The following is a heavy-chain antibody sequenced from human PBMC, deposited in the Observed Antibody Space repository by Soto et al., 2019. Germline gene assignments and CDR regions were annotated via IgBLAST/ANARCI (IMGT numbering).Heavy chain of an antibody. CDR2: INHSGST. D-gene: IGHD3-3*01. J-gene: IGHJ5*01. V-gene: IGHV4-34*01. CDR1: GGSFSGYY. Sequence: QVQLQQWGAGLLKPSETLSLTCAVYGGSFSGYYWSWIRQAPGKGLEWIGEINHSGSTNYNPSRKSRVTISVDTPKNQFSLKLSSVTAADTAVYYCARVIWSSLAFAPWGQGTLVTVSS. CDR3: ARVIWSSLAFAP.